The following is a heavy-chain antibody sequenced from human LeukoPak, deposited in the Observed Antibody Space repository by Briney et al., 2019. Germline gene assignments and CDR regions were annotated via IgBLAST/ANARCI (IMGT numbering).Heavy chain of an antibody. Sequence: GASVKVFCKASGYTFTSYGISWVRQAPGQGLEWMGWISAYNGNTNYAQKLQGRVTMTTDTSTSTAYMELRSLRSDDTAVYYCAGYSSGNALFGYWGQAAMVTFSS. J-gene: IGHJ4*02. CDR2: ISAYNGNT. CDR3: AGYSSGNALFGY. D-gene: IGHD3-22*01. CDR1: GYTFTSYG. V-gene: IGHV1-18*01.